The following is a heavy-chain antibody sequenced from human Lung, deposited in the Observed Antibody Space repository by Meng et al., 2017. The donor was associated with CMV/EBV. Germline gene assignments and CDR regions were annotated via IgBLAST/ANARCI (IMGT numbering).Heavy chain of an antibody. CDR1: GGSISHYC. Sequence: SETXSLXCTVSGGSISHYCWNWIRQPPGKGLEWIGYIYYNRGTNYNPSLKGRVTISLETSKNQFSLKLSSVTAADTAVYYCARGHYGDASDYFDFWAQGTXVTVSS. D-gene: IGHD4/OR15-4a*01. V-gene: IGHV4-59*01. CDR3: ARGHYGDASDYFDF. CDR2: IYYNRGT. J-gene: IGHJ4*02.